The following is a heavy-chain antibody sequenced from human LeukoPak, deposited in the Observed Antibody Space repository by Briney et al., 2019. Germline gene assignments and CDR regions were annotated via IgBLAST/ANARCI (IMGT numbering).Heavy chain of an antibody. CDR2: INNDGSTT. D-gene: IGHD5-18*01. CDR1: GFTFSNYW. J-gene: IGHJ4*02. Sequence: PGGSLRLSCAASGFTFSNYWMHWVRQTPGKGLVWVSRINNDGSTTSYADSVKGRFTISRDNAKNSLYLQMNSLRAEDTAVYYCARDAPSGRLPDYWGQGTLVTVSS. CDR3: ARDAPSGRLPDY. V-gene: IGHV3-74*01.